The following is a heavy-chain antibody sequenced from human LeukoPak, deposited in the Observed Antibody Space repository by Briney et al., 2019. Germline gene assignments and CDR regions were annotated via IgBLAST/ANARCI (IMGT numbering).Heavy chain of an antibody. D-gene: IGHD3-3*01. CDR3: ARDRSGYTTPFDY. CDR2: IYYSGST. Sequence: SETLSLTCTVSGGSISSSSYYWDWIRQPPGKGLEWIGSIYYSGSTNYNPSLKSRVTISVDRSKNQFSLKLSSVTAADTAVYYCARDRSGYTTPFDYWGQGTLVTVSS. J-gene: IGHJ4*02. V-gene: IGHV4-39*07. CDR1: GGSISSSSYY.